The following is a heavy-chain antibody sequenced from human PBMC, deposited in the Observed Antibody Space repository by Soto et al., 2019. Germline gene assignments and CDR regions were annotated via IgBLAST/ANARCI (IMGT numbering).Heavy chain of an antibody. CDR1: GFRFSTTG. Sequence: QVQLEESGGGVVQPGRSLRLSCAASGFRFSTTGIHWVRQAPGKGLEWVAVIPFDGRNERYSDSVKGRFTISRDNAKNTVYLQMNSLRRGDTAVYFCAKDGLYRGLDYWGQGTLVTVSS. J-gene: IGHJ4*02. CDR2: IPFDGRNE. D-gene: IGHD4-4*01. CDR3: AKDGLYRGLDY. V-gene: IGHV3-30*18.